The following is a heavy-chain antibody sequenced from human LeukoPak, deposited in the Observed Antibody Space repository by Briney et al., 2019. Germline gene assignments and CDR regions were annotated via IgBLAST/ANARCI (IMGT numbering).Heavy chain of an antibody. Sequence: PSETLSLTCAVYGGSFSGYYWSWIRQPPGKGLEWIGEINHSGSTNYNPSLKSRVTISVDTSKNQFSLKLSSVTAADTAAYYCARQGLGYDYWGQGTLVTVSS. CDR1: GGSFSGYY. D-gene: IGHD3/OR15-3a*01. V-gene: IGHV4-34*01. J-gene: IGHJ4*02. CDR3: ARQGLGYDY. CDR2: INHSGST.